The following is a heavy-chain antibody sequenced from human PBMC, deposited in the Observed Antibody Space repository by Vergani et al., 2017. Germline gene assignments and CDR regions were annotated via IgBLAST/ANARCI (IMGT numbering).Heavy chain of an antibody. Sequence: QVQLVQSGAEVKKPGASVKVSCKASGGTFSSYAISWVRQAPGQGLEWMGRIIPILGIANYAQKFQGRVTITADKSTSTAYMELSSLRSEDTAVYYCARAPYDFWSGYTFDYWGQGTLVTVSS. V-gene: IGHV1-69*09. D-gene: IGHD3-3*01. J-gene: IGHJ4*02. CDR1: GGTFSSYA. CDR2: IIPILGIA. CDR3: ARAPYDFWSGYTFDY.